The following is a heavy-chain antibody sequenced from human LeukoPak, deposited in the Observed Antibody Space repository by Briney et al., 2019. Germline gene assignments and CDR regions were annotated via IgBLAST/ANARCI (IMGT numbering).Heavy chain of an antibody. Sequence: GGSLRLSCAASGFTFSDYYMSWIRQAPGKGLEWVSYISSSGSTIYYADSVKGRFTISRDNAKNSLYLQMNSLRAEDTAVYYCARVQGSWGTAVTTLDYYYYYMDVWGKGTTVTVSS. V-gene: IGHV3-11*04. CDR2: ISSSGSTI. CDR3: ARVQGSWGTAVTTLDYYYYYMDV. CDR1: GFTFSDYY. J-gene: IGHJ6*03. D-gene: IGHD4-17*01.